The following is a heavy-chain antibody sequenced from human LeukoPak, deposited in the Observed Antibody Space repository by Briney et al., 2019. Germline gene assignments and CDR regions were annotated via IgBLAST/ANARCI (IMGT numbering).Heavy chain of an antibody. V-gene: IGHV3-21*01. Sequence: GGSLRLSCAASGFTFSSYSMNWVRQAPGKGLEWVSSISSSSSYIYYADSVKGRFTISRDNAKNPLYLQMNSLRAEDTAVYYCARILYGSGSYRDDYWGRGTLVTVSS. J-gene: IGHJ4*02. CDR2: ISSSSSYI. CDR1: GFTFSSYS. D-gene: IGHD3-10*01. CDR3: ARILYGSGSYRDDY.